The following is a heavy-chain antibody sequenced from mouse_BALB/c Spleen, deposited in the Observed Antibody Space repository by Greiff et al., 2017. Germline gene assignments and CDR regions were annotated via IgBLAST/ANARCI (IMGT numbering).Heavy chain of an antibody. CDR1: GYTFTSYV. V-gene: IGHV1-14*01. D-gene: IGHD3-2*01. CDR2: INPYNDGT. J-gene: IGHJ4*01. CDR3: ARSDSSGYEGYAMDY. Sequence: EVKLMESGPELVKPGASVKMSCKASGYTFTSYVMHWVKQKPGQGLEWIGYINPYNDGTKYNEKFKGKATLTSDKSSSTAYMELSSLTSEDSAVYYCARSDSSGYEGYAMDYWGQGTSVTVSS.